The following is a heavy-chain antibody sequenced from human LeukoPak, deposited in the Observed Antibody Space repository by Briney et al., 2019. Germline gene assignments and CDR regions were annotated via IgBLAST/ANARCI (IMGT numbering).Heavy chain of an antibody. CDR1: GFTFGDYA. D-gene: IGHD3-3*01. CDR2: IRSKAYGGTT. Sequence: PGRSLRLSCTASGFTFGDYAMSWVRQAPGKGLEWVGFIRSKAYGGTTEYAASVKGRFTISRDDSKSIAYLQMNSLKTEDTAVYYCTREGYYDFWSGYYTGEGGLGHYGMDVWGQGTTVTVSS. CDR3: TREGYYDFWSGYYTGEGGLGHYGMDV. V-gene: IGHV3-49*04. J-gene: IGHJ6*02.